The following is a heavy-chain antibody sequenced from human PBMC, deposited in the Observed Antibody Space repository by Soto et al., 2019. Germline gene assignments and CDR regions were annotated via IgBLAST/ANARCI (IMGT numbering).Heavy chain of an antibody. V-gene: IGHV3-64*02. J-gene: IGHJ4*02. CDR2: ITSDGGST. D-gene: IGHD3-22*01. Sequence: QPGGSLRLSCAASGFTFSSYAMHWVRQAPGKGLEYVSAITSDGGSTYYADSVKGRFTISRDNSKNTLYLQMGRLRAEDMAVYYCARVFYDSSGYYYDYWGQGTLVTVSS. CDR3: ARVFYDSSGYYYDY. CDR1: GFTFSSYA.